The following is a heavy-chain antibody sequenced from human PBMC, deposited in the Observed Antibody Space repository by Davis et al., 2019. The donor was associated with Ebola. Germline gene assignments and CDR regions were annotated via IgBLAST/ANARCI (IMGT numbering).Heavy chain of an antibody. J-gene: IGHJ4*02. V-gene: IGHV3-23*01. Sequence: GESLKIPCAAPGFLFSSYAMSRVRQAPGRGLEWVSSISASGGATFYADSVKGRIVMSRDNSNDTLYLRMNNLRAEDTAIYYCAKDLTSYYGSGDFFDYWGQGILVTVSS. CDR2: ISASGGAT. CDR3: AKDLTSYYGSGDFFDY. CDR1: GFLFSSYA. D-gene: IGHD3-10*01.